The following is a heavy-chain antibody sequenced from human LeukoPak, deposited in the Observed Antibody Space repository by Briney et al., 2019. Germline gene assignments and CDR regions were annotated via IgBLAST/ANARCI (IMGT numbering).Heavy chain of an antibody. Sequence: GASVKVSCKASGYTFGTYGITWVRQAPGQGLEWMGWISADTHNTIYAQNLHARVTMTTDTSTTTAYMELRSLTSDDTAVYYCARGAWGQVTFTYWGQGTLVTVSS. CDR2: ISADTHNT. CDR1: GYTFGTYG. CDR3: ARGAWGQVTFTY. V-gene: IGHV1-18*01. J-gene: IGHJ4*02. D-gene: IGHD3-10*01.